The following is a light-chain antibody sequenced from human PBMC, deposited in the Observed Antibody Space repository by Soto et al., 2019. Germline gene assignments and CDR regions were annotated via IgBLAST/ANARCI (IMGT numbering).Light chain of an antibody. Sequence: EIVLTQSPGTLSLSPGERATLSCRASQSVSSSYLAWYQQKPGQAPRLLIYGASSRATGIPDRFSGSGSGTDFTLTISRLEPEDFAVYYCQQYCSSLRTFGQGTNVDIK. J-gene: IGKJ1*01. CDR2: GAS. CDR1: QSVSSSY. V-gene: IGKV3-20*01. CDR3: QQYCSSLRT.